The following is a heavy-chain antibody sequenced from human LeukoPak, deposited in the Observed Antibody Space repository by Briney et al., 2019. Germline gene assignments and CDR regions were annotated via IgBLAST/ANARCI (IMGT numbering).Heavy chain of an antibody. CDR3: ARDMEGPMQQLGNWYFDL. V-gene: IGHV4-59*01. CDR2: IYYSGTT. J-gene: IGHJ2*01. CDR1: GGSISSNY. Sequence: SETLSLTCTVSGGSISSNYWSWIRQPPGKGLEWIGYIYYSGTTNYNPSLKSRVTISVVTSKNQFSLKLSSVTAADTAVYYCARDMEGPMQQLGNWYFDLWGRGTLSLSPQ. D-gene: IGHD6-13*01.